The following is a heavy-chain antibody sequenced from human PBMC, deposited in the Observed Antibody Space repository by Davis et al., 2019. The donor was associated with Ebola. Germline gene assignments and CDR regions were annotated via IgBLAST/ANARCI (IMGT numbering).Heavy chain of an antibody. CDR1: GGSISRGGYS. D-gene: IGHD4-17*01. CDR2: IYHSGST. J-gene: IGHJ6*02. V-gene: IGHV4-30-2*01. Sequence: SDTLSLTSPVSGGSISRGGYSRSWIRQPPGTGLDWIGHIYHSGSTSYHPSLKSRVTMSVDTSKNQFSLKLSSVTAADTAVYYCARGNYGDYIVLYYYNMDVWGQGTTVTVSS. CDR3: ARGNYGDYIVLYYYNMDV.